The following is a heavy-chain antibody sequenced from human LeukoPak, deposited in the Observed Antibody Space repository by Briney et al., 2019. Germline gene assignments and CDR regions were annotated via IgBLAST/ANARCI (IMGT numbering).Heavy chain of an antibody. D-gene: IGHD3-22*01. CDR2: ISSSGSTI. CDR1: GFTFSSYE. Sequence: GGSLRLSCAASGFTFSSYEMNWVRQAPGKGLEWVSYISSSGSTIYYADSVKGRFTISRDNAKNSLYLQMNSLRADDTAVYYCASPNDYYDSSGFDYWGQGTLVTVSS. V-gene: IGHV3-48*03. CDR3: ASPNDYYDSSGFDY. J-gene: IGHJ4*02.